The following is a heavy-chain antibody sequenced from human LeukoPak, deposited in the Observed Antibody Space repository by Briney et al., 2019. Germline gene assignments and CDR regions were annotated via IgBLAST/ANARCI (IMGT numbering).Heavy chain of an antibody. CDR2: ISGSGGST. V-gene: IGHV3-23*01. D-gene: IGHD6-13*01. CDR1: GFTFSSYA. Sequence: PGGSLRLSCGASGFTFSSYAMSWVRQAPGKGLEWVSAISGSGGSTYYADSVKGRFTISRDNSKNTLYLQMNSLRAEDTAVYYCARVAAAGTWYFDYWGQGTLVTVSS. J-gene: IGHJ4*02. CDR3: ARVAAAGTWYFDY.